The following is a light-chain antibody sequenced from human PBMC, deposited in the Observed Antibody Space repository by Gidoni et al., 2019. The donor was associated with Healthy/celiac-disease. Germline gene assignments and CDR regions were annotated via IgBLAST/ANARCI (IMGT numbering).Light chain of an antibody. Sequence: IVMTQSPLSLPVTPGEPASISCRSSQSLLHSNAYNYLDWYLQKPGQSPQLLIYLGSNRASGVPDRFSGSGSGTDFTLKISRVEGEDVGVYYCMQALQTPLAFGQGTKLEIK. V-gene: IGKV2-28*01. J-gene: IGKJ2*01. CDR2: LGS. CDR1: QSLLHSNAYNY. CDR3: MQALQTPLA.